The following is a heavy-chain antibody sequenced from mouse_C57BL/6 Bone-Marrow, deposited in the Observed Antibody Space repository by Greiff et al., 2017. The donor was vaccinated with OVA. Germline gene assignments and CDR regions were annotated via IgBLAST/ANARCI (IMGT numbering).Heavy chain of an antibody. CDR3: ARHGGYEGFAY. CDR2: ISNLAYSI. CDR1: GFTFSDYG. D-gene: IGHD1-1*02. J-gene: IGHJ3*01. V-gene: IGHV5-15*01. Sequence: EVKLMESGGGLVQPGGSLKLSCAASGFTFSDYGMAWVRQAPRKGPEWVAFISNLAYSIYYADTVTGRFTISRENAKNTLYLEMSSLRSEDTAMYYCARHGGYEGFAYWGQGTLVTVSA.